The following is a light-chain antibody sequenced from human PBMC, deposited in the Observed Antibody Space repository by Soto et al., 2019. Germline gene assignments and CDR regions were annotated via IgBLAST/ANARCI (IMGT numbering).Light chain of an antibody. CDR1: QSIGNY. CDR3: HQYDNWPKT. Sequence: EVVLTQSPATLSLSPGEGATLSCRASQSIGNYLAWYQQKPGQAPRLLIYATSNRATGIPARFSGSGSGTDFTLTISSLEPEDFAVYYCHQYDNWPKTFGQGTRLEIK. CDR2: ATS. J-gene: IGKJ5*01. V-gene: IGKV3-11*01.